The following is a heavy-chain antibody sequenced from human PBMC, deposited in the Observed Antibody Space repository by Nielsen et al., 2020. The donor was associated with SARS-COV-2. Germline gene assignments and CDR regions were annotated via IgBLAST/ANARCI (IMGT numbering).Heavy chain of an antibody. Sequence: WVRQAPGQGLEWMGWINPNSGGTNYAQKFQGWVTMTRDTSISTAYMELSSLRSEDTAVYYCARDTYYCSSTSWRSYYYYYGMDVWGQGTTVTVSS. D-gene: IGHD2-2*01. V-gene: IGHV1-2*04. CDR3: ARDTYYCSSTSWRSYYYYYGMDV. CDR2: INPNSGGT. J-gene: IGHJ6*02.